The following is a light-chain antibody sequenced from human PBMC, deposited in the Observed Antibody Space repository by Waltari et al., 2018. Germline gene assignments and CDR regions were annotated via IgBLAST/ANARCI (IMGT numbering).Light chain of an antibody. J-gene: IGKJ2*03. CDR3: QKYNSALMYS. Sequence: DIQMTQSPSSLSASVGYRVTITCRASQGISNYLAWYQQKPGKVPKLLIYAASTLQSGVPSRFSGSGSGTDFTLTISSLQPEDVATYYCQKYNSALMYSFGQGTKLEIK. CDR2: AAS. CDR1: QGISNY. V-gene: IGKV1-27*01.